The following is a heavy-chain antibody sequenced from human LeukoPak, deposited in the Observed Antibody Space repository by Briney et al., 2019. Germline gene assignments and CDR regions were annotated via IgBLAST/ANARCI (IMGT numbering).Heavy chain of an antibody. Sequence: ASVKVSCKASGDTFTSYYMRWVRQAPGQGLEWMGIINPIGGSTSYAQKFQGRVTMTRDTSTSTVYMELSSLRSEDTAVYYCARAIGYGGNSNAFDIWGQGTMVTVSS. CDR2: INPIGGST. D-gene: IGHD4-23*01. CDR1: GDTFTSYY. CDR3: ARAIGYGGNSNAFDI. J-gene: IGHJ3*02. V-gene: IGHV1-46*01.